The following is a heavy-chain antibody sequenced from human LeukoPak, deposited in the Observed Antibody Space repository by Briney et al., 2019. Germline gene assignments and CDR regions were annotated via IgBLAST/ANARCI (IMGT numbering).Heavy chain of an antibody. CDR1: GFTFXNYA. CDR3: AKDSSSTNNYYGMDV. J-gene: IGHJ6*02. V-gene: IGHV3-23*01. Sequence: PXXSLRLSCGAXGFTFXNYAMSWVRQAPGKGLEWVSGITGGGRSTYYADSVKGRFTISRDNSKNTLYLQMNSLRAEDTALYYCAKDSSSTNNYYGMDVWGQGTTVTVSS. CDR2: ITGGGRST. D-gene: IGHD2-2*01.